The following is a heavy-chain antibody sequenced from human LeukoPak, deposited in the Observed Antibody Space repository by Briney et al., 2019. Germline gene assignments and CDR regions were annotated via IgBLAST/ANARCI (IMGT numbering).Heavy chain of an antibody. D-gene: IGHD3-3*01. J-gene: IGHJ4*02. V-gene: IGHV3-48*04. Sequence: PGGSLRLSCATSGFSFSSYGMNWVRQAPGKGLEWVSYIGGWSSPTDYADSVKGRFTISRDNARNSLYLQMNNLTVEDTAVYYWARDPGFSVARWGQGSLVFVSS. CDR1: GFSFSSYG. CDR2: IGGWSSPT. CDR3: ARDPGFSVAR.